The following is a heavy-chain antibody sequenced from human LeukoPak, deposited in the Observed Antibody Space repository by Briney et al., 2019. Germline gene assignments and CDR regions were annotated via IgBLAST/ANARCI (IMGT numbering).Heavy chain of an antibody. CDR1: GFTFSSYA. CDR2: ISYDGSNK. Sequence: GGSLRLSCAASGFTFSSYAMHWVRQAPGKGLEWVAVISYDGSNKYYADSVKGRFTISRDNSKNTLYLQMNSLRAEDTAVYYCARGDCTTTSCHLFDYWGQGTLVTVSS. D-gene: IGHD2-2*01. J-gene: IGHJ4*02. V-gene: IGHV3-30*04. CDR3: ARGDCTTTSCHLFDY.